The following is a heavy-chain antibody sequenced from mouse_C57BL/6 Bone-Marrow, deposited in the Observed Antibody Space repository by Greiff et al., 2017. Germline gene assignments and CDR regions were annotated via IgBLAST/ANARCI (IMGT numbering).Heavy chain of an antibody. CDR2: IDTENGDT. Sequence: EVQLQQSGAELVRPGASVTLSCTASGFNIKDDYMHWVKQRPEQGLEWIGWIDTENGDTEYASKFQGKATITVDTSSNTAYLQLSSLTSEDTAVYYCTSIAYWGQGTLVTVSA. J-gene: IGHJ3*01. CDR1: GFNIKDDY. CDR3: TSIAY. V-gene: IGHV14-4*01.